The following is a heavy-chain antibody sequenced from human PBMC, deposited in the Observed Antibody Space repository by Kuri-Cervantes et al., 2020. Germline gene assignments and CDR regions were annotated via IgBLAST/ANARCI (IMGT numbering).Heavy chain of an antibody. CDR3: AKLPYYYDSSGEIGVSCYFDY. J-gene: IGHJ4*02. CDR1: GFTFSSYA. Sequence: GESLKISCAASGFTFSSYAMSWVRQAPGKGLEWVSAISGSGGSTYYADSVKGRFTISRDNSKNTLYLQMNSLRAEDTAVYYCAKLPYYYDSSGEIGVSCYFDYWGQGTLVTVSS. V-gene: IGHV3-23*01. D-gene: IGHD3-22*01. CDR2: ISGSGGST.